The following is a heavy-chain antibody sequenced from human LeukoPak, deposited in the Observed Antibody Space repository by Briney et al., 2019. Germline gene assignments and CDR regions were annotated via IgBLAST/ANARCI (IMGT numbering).Heavy chain of an antibody. CDR3: AKELITIFGVDGRDP. D-gene: IGHD3-3*01. J-gene: IGHJ5*02. V-gene: IGHV3-30*18. Sequence: GGSLRLSCAASGFTFSSYGMHWVRQAPGKGLEWVAVISYDGSNKYHADSVKGRFTISRDNSKNTLYLQMNSLRAEDTAVYYCAKELITIFGVDGRDPWGQGTLVTVSS. CDR2: ISYDGSNK. CDR1: GFTFSSYG.